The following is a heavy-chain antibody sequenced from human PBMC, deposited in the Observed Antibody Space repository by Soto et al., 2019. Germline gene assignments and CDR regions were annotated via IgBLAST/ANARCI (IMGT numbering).Heavy chain of an antibody. D-gene: IGHD4-4*01. J-gene: IGHJ4*02. Sequence: GSLRLSCAASGFTFSASGMHWVRQASGKGLEWVGRIRSKANNYATAYAASVKGRFTVSRDDSKNTAYLQMDSLETEDTAVYYCTRQYVDDYNSFDSWGQGT. CDR2: IRSKANNYAT. CDR3: TRQYVDDYNSFDS. V-gene: IGHV3-73*01. CDR1: GFTFSASG.